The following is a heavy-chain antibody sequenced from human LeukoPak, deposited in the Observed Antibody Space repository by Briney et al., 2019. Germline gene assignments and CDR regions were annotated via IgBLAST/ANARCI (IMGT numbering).Heavy chain of an antibody. CDR2: IYYSGST. CDR1: GGSISSGSYY. D-gene: IGHD1-26*01. Sequence: SQTLSLTCTVSGGSISSGSYYWSWIRQPAGKGLEWIGYIYYSGSTNYNPSLKSRVTISVDTSKNQFSLKLSSVTAADTAVYYCAGLLGGARVYWGQGTLVTVSS. J-gene: IGHJ4*02. CDR3: AGLLGGARVY. V-gene: IGHV4-61*10.